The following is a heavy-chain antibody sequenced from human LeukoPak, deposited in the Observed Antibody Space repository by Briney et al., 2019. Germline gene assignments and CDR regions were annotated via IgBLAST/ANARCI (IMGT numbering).Heavy chain of an antibody. V-gene: IGHV4-59*01. CDR3: ARGSSSGWYQDY. CDR1: GGSISSYY. D-gene: IGHD6-19*01. CDR2: IYYSGGT. Sequence: SETLSLTCSVSGGSISSYYWSWIRQPPGKGLEWIGYIYYSGGTNYNPSLKSRVSISVDTSKNQFSLKLSSVTAADTAVYYCARGSSSGWYQDYWGQGTLVTVSS. J-gene: IGHJ4*02.